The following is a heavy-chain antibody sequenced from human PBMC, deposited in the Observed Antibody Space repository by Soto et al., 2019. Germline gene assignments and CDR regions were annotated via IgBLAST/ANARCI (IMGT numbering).Heavy chain of an antibody. CDR3: ARDGIAAAGTRSYYYYGMDV. CDR1: GYTFTSYG. D-gene: IGHD6-13*01. CDR2: ISAYNGNT. J-gene: IGHJ6*02. V-gene: IGHV1-18*01. Sequence: ASVKVSCKASGYTFTSYGISWVRQAPGQGLEWMGWISAYNGNTNYAQKLQGRVTMTTDTSTSTAYMELRSLRSDDTAVYYCARDGIAAAGTRSYYYYGMDVWGQGTTVTVSS.